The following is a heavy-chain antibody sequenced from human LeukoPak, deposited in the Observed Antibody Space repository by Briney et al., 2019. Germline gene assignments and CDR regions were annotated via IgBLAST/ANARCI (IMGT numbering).Heavy chain of an antibody. J-gene: IGHJ5*02. CDR2: ISGSGGST. D-gene: IGHD2-2*01. Sequence: GGSLRLSCAASGFTFSSYAMSWVRQAPGKGLEWVSAISGSGGSTYYADSVKGRFTISRDNSKNTLYLQMNSLRAEDTAVYYCAKFGHGPQLLTPFDPWGQGTLVTVSS. CDR1: GFTFSSYA. CDR3: AKFGHGPQLLTPFDP. V-gene: IGHV3-23*01.